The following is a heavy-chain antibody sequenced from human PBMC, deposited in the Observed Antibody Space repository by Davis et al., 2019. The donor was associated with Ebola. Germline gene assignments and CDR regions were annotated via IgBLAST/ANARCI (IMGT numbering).Heavy chain of an antibody. CDR2: IWYDGSNK. D-gene: IGHD2-2*01. J-gene: IGHJ6*02. CDR3: AKEGLYCSSTSCSGYYGMDV. Sequence: PGGSLRLSCAASGFTFSSYGMHWVRQAPGKGLEWVAVIWYDGSNKYYADSVKGRFTISRDNSKNTLYLQMNSLRAEDTAVYYCAKEGLYCSSTSCSGYYGMDVWGQGTTVTVSS. V-gene: IGHV3-30*02. CDR1: GFTFSSYG.